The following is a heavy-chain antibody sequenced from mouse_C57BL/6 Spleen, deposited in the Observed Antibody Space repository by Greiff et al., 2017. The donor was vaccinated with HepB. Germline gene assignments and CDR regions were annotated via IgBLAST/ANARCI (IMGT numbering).Heavy chain of an antibody. Sequence: EVNVVESGGGLVQPKGSLKLSCAASGFTFNTYAMHWVRQAPGKGLEWVARIRCKSSNYATYYADSVKDRFTISRDDSKSMLYLQMNNLKTEDTAVYYCVGEDGYYYGCSAVDYWGKGTTVTVAS. D-gene: IGHD1-1*01. V-gene: IGHV10-3*01. J-gene: IGHJ2*01. CDR3: VGEDGYYYGCSAVDY. CDR2: IRCKSSNYAT. CDR1: GFTFNTYA.